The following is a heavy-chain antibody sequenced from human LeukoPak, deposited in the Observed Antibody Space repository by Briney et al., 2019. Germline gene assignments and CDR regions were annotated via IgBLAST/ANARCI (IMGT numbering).Heavy chain of an antibody. CDR2: MYNSGST. J-gene: IGHJ5*02. D-gene: IGHD4-17*01. V-gene: IGHV4-59*01. CDR3: ARVPHLGDYGWLDP. CDR1: GGSISSYY. Sequence: PSETLSLTCTVSGGSISSYYWSWIRQPPGKGLEWIGYMYNSGSTNYNPSLKSRVTISIDTSKNQFSLKLSSVTAADTAVYYCARVPHLGDYGWLDPWGQGTLVTVSS.